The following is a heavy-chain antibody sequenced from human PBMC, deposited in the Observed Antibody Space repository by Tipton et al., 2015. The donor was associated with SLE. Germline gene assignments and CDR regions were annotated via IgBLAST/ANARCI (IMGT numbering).Heavy chain of an antibody. Sequence: TLSLTCAVYGGSFTGYYWTWIRQPPGKGPEWLGEINRSGSSNYNPSLKSRVAISVDTSKNHFSLRLTSVIPADTAVYYCARMRGGYNAHHWGQGILVTVSS. J-gene: IGHJ5*02. CDR3: ARMRGGYNAHH. D-gene: IGHD5-24*01. CDR1: GGSFTGYY. CDR2: INRSGSS. V-gene: IGHV4-34*01.